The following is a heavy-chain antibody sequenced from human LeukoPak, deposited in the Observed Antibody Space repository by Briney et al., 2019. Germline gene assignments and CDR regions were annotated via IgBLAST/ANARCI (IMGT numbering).Heavy chain of an antibody. CDR1: GGSISSYY. V-gene: IGHV4-59*01. CDR3: ASEGDSSASDY. Sequence: SETLSLTCTVSGGSISSYYWSWIRQTPGKGLEWVGYIYYSGSTNYNPSLKSRVTISVDTSKNQYSLKLSSVTAADTAVYYCASEGDSSASDYWGQGTLVTVSS. J-gene: IGHJ4*02. D-gene: IGHD3-22*01. CDR2: IYYSGST.